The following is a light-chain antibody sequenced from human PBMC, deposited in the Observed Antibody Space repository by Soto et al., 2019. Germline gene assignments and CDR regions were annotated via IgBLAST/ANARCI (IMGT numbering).Light chain of an antibody. CDR1: QDINNY. CDR3: QQYNNLPIT. J-gene: IGKJ5*01. Sequence: DIQMTQSPASVSSSVPERFTITCLASQDINNYLNWYQQKPGKAPKLLIYDASNLERGVPSRFSGSGSGTDFTFTISSLQPEDFATYYCQQYNNLPITFGQGTRLEI. CDR2: DAS. V-gene: IGKV1-33*01.